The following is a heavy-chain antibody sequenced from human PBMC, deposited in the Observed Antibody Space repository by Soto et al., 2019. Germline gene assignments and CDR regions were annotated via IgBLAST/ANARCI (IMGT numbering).Heavy chain of an antibody. Sequence: PVGSLRLSCAASGFTLSNYWMTWVRQAPGKGLEWVANINKDGSQKNYVDSVKGRFTIARDNGQNPLSLQINSLRVEDTAVYYCVRELGLAYWGQGALVTVSS. J-gene: IGHJ4*02. CDR2: INKDGSQK. V-gene: IGHV3-7*03. CDR3: VRELGLAY. D-gene: IGHD7-27*01. CDR1: GFTLSNYW.